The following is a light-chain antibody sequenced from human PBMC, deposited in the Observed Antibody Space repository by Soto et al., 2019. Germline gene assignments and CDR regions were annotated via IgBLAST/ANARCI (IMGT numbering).Light chain of an antibody. CDR3: QQANKLPFP. J-gene: IGKJ3*01. CDR2: GAS. V-gene: IGKV1D-12*01. CDR1: QGISTW. Sequence: DIQLTQSPSSVSAYVGDRITITCRARQGISTWLAWYQQKPGSAPRLLISGASTLHSGGTSRLSRSGSGKDFTLTISSLQPEDFATYFCQQANKLPFPCGPGTKVHI.